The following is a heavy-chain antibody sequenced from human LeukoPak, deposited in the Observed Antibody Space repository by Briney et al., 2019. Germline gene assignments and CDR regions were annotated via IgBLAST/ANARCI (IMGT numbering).Heavy chain of an antibody. CDR2: ISYSGST. CDR3: ARGQAALWFGEL. Sequence: SETLSLTCTVSGGSVSSGSDYWSWIRQPPGKGLKWIGHISYSGSTNYNPSLKCRVTISLDTSKSQLSLKLSSVTTADTAVYYCARGQAALWFGELWGQGTLVTVSS. V-gene: IGHV4-61*01. J-gene: IGHJ4*02. CDR1: GGSVSSGSDY. D-gene: IGHD3-10*01.